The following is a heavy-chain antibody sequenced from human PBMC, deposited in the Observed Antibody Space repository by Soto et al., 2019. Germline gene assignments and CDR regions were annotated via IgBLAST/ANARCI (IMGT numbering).Heavy chain of an antibody. CDR2: ISGTGGAA. CDR3: AKPEEVVRGFDV. V-gene: IGHV3-23*01. J-gene: IGHJ4*02. Sequence: PGLSCAASGFTFGHSAMSWVRQAPGKGLEWVAAISGTGGAAYYADSVKGRFTISRDNSRNTLFLQMNSLRVDDTAIYHCAKPEEVVRGFDVLGLGTLVTVP. D-gene: IGHD3-10*01. CDR1: GFTFGHSA.